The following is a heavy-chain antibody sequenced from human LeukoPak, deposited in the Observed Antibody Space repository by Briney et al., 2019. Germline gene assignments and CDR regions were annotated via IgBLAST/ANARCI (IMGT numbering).Heavy chain of an antibody. V-gene: IGHV3-30*03. Sequence: GGSLRLSCAASGFTFSSYGMHWVRQAPGKGLEWVAVISYDGSNKYYADSVKGRFTISRDNSKNTLYLQMNSLRAEDTAVYYCARDRRVGDLDYWGQGTLVTVSS. J-gene: IGHJ4*02. CDR1: GFTFSSYG. D-gene: IGHD1-26*01. CDR2: ISYDGSNK. CDR3: ARDRRVGDLDY.